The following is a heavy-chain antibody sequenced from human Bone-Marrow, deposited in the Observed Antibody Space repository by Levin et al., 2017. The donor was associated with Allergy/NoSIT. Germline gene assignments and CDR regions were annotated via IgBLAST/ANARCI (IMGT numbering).Heavy chain of an antibody. CDR1: GFTFSKYW. D-gene: IGHD2-2*01. J-gene: IGHJ1*01. CDR3: STNYCNSSSCYHF. V-gene: IGHV3-74*03. Sequence: GESLKISCAASGFTFSKYWMHWVRQAPGKGLVWVSRINGEGNTITYADSVKGRFTISRDNAKNTLYLQLNSLRVEDSAVYYCSTNYCNSSSCYHFWGQGTLVTVSS. CDR2: INGEGNTI.